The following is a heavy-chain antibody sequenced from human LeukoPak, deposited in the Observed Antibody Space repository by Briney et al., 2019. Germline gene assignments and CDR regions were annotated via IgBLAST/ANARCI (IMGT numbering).Heavy chain of an antibody. CDR3: ARAGGESVTIFGVVTASFDY. J-gene: IGHJ4*02. D-gene: IGHD3-3*01. V-gene: IGHV3-21*01. CDR2: ISSSSRYI. CDR1: GFTFTTYS. Sequence: PGGSLRLSCAASGFTFTTYSMNWVRQAPGKGLEWVSSISSSSRYIYYADSVKGRFTISRDNAKNSLYLQMNSLRDEDTAVYYCARAGGESVTIFGVVTASFDYWGQGTLVTVSS.